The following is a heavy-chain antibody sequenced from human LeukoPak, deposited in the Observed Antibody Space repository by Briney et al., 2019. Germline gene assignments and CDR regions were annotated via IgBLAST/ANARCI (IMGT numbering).Heavy chain of an antibody. Sequence: PSQTLSLTCTVSGGSISSGGYHWSWIRQHPGKGLEWIGYIYYSGSTYYNPSLKSRVTISVDTSKNQFSLKLSSVTAADTAVYYCAGVYCSSTSCHSDDAFDIWGQGTMVTVSS. D-gene: IGHD2-2*01. CDR2: IYYSGST. V-gene: IGHV4-31*03. J-gene: IGHJ3*02. CDR1: GGSISSGGYH. CDR3: AGVYCSSTSCHSDDAFDI.